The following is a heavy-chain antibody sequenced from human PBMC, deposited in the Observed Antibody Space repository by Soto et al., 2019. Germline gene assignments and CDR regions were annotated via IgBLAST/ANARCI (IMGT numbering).Heavy chain of an antibody. V-gene: IGHV3-74*01. J-gene: IGHJ4*02. CDR1: GFTFSSYW. CDR3: ARVGYGNYHFDY. Sequence: EVQLVESGGALVQPGGSLRLSCAASGFTFSSYWMHWVRQAPGKGLGWVSRINSDGTITSHADSVKGRFTVSRDNAKNSLYLQMNSLRADDTAVYYCARVGYGNYHFDYWGQGILVTVSS. CDR2: INSDGTIT. D-gene: IGHD4-17*01.